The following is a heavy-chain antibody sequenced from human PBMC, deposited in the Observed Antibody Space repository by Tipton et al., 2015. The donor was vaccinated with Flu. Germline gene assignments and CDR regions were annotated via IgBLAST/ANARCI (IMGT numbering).Heavy chain of an antibody. CDR3: ARHPSRVVTTGTGFDH. V-gene: IGHV4-59*08. Sequence: TLSLTCTVSGGSISYYYWSWIRQPPGKGLEWIGYIYYSGSTNYNPSLKGRVTMSVDTSKNHLSLKLNSVTAADTAMYYCARHPSRVVTTGTGFDHWGQGALVTVSS. CDR2: IYYSGST. J-gene: IGHJ4*02. CDR1: GGSISYYY. D-gene: IGHD1-1*01.